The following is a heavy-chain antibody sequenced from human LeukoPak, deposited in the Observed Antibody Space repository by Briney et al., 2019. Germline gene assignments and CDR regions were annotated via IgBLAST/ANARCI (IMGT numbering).Heavy chain of an antibody. CDR2: INHSGST. V-gene: IGHV4-34*01. CDR3: ARERVYYYNLDY. D-gene: IGHD3-22*01. CDR1: GGSFSGYY. J-gene: IGHJ4*02. Sequence: PSETPSLTCAVYGGSFSGYYWSWIRQPPGKGLEWIGEINHSGSTNYNPSLKSRVTISVDTSKNQFSLKLSSVTAADTAVYYCARERVYYYNLDYWGQGTLVTVSS.